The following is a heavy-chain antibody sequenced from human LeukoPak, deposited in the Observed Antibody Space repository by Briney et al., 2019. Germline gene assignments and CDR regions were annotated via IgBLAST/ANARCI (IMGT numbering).Heavy chain of an antibody. CDR1: GGSFSGYY. J-gene: IGHJ4*02. Sequence: SETLSLLCAVCGGSFSGYYWSWIRQPPGKGLEWIGEINHSGSTNYKPSLKSRITISVDTSKTQFSLKLRSVTAADTAVYYCARLAVTTGDWGQGTLVTVSS. V-gene: IGHV4-34*01. D-gene: IGHD4-17*01. CDR3: ARLAVTTGD. CDR2: INHSGST.